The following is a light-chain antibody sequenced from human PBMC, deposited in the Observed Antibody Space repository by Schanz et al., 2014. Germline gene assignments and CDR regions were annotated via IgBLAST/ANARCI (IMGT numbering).Light chain of an antibody. CDR2: EVS. J-gene: IGLJ3*02. CDR1: SSDVGGYNF. Sequence: QSALTQPRSVSGSPGQSVTISCTGTSSDVGGYNFVSWYQQHPGKVPKLMIYEVSKRPSGVPDRFSGSKSGNTASLTISGLQAGDEADYYCCSYADSSTWVFGGGTKLTVL. V-gene: IGLV2-11*01. CDR3: CSYADSSTWV.